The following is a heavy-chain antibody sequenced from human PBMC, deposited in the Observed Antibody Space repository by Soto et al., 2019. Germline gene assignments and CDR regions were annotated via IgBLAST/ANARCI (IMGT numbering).Heavy chain of an antibody. Sequence: PGESLKISCKGSGYSFTSYWISWVRQMPGKGLEWMGRIGPSDSYTNYSPSFQGHVTISADKSISTAYLQWSSLKASDTAMYYCAGSESYCSGGSCYSVRGFNYYYYGMDVWGQGTTVTVSS. J-gene: IGHJ6*02. CDR1: GYSFTSYW. CDR2: IGPSDSYT. D-gene: IGHD2-15*01. V-gene: IGHV5-10-1*01. CDR3: AGSESYCSGGSCYSVRGFNYYYYGMDV.